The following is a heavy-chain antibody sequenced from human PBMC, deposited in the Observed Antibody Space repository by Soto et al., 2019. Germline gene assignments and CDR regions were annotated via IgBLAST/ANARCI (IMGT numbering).Heavy chain of an antibody. J-gene: IGHJ6*02. CDR1: GGTFSSYA. CDR2: IIPIFGTA. V-gene: IGHV1-69*13. CDR3: ASRTTSSSWDGMDV. Sequence: ASVKVSCKASGGTFSSYAISWVRQAPGQGLEWMGGIIPIFGTANYAQKFQGRVTITADESTSTAYMELSSLRSEDTAVYYCASRTTSSSWDGMDVWGQGTTVTVYS. D-gene: IGHD6-6*01.